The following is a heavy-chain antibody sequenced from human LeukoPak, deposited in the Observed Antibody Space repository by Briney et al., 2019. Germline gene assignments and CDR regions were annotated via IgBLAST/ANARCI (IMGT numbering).Heavy chain of an antibody. J-gene: IGHJ4*02. D-gene: IGHD5-12*01. V-gene: IGHV4-39*01. CDR2: IYYSGST. CDR3: ARPYGGYVSDY. Sequence: SETLSLTCTVSGGSISSSSYYWGWIRQPPGKGLEWIGSIYYSGSTYYNPSLKSRVTISVDTSKNQFSLKLSSVTAADTAVYYCARPYGGYVSDYWGQGTLVTVSS. CDR1: GGSISSSSYY.